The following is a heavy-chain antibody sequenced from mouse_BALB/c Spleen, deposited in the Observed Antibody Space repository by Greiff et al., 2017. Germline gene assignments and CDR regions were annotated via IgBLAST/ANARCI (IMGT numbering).Heavy chain of an antibody. D-gene: IGHD2-14*01. CDR1: GFTFSSFG. J-gene: IGHJ4*01. CDR2: ISSGSSTI. CDR3: ARYDYAMDY. Sequence: EVKVEESGGGLVQPGGSRKLSCAASGFTFSSFGMHWVRQAPEKGLEWVAYISSGSSTIYYADTVKGRFTISRDNPKNTLFLQMTSLRSDDTAMYYCARYDYAMDYWGQGTSVTVSS. V-gene: IGHV5-17*02.